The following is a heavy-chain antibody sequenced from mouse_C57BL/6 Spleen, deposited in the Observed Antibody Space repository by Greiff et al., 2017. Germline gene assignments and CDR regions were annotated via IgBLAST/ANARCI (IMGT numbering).Heavy chain of an antibody. J-gene: IGHJ2*01. D-gene: IGHD1-1*01. CDR1: GYTFTSYW. V-gene: IGHV1-50*01. Sequence: QVQLQQPGAELVKPGASVKLSCKASGYTFTSYWMQWVKQRPGQGLEWIGEIDPSDSYTNYNQKFKGKATLTVDTSSSTAYMQLSSLTSEDSAVYYCACLITTVVATDYFDYWGQGTTLTVSS. CDR2: IDPSDSYT. CDR3: ACLITTVVATDYFDY.